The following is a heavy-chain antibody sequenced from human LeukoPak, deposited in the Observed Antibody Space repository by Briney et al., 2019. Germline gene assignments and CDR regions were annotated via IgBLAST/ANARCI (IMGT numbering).Heavy chain of an antibody. CDR2: IYYGGST. V-gene: IGHV4-39*01. D-gene: IGHD3-22*01. CDR3: ARRCYYDGSGYLE. Sequence: PSETLSLTCSVSGDPVSRSDSYWDWIRQPPGKGLEWIGTIYYGGSTYYSPSLKGRVTMSVDSSNNQFTLSLRSVTAADTAIYYCARRCYYDGSGYLEWGQGTLLSVSS. CDR1: GDPVSRSDSY. J-gene: IGHJ1*01.